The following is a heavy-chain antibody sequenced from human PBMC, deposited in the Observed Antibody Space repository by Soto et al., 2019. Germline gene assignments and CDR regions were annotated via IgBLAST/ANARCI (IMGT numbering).Heavy chain of an antibody. CDR3: VKDHCGGDCYSDPYFDY. CDR2: IWYDGSNQ. V-gene: IGHV3-33*06. Sequence: QVQLVESGGGVVQPGRSLRLSCAASGFIFTTYGLHWVRQAPGKGLEWVAVIWYDGSNQYYADSVKGRFTISRDNSKNSLYLEMNSVIVEDTAVYYCVKDHCGGDCYSDPYFDYWGQGTLVTVSS. D-gene: IGHD2-21*02. J-gene: IGHJ4*02. CDR1: GFIFTTYG.